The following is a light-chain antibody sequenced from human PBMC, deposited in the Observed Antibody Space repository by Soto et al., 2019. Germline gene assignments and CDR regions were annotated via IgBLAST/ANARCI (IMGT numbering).Light chain of an antibody. V-gene: IGKV3-15*01. J-gene: IGKJ1*01. CDR1: QSVSSN. Sequence: EIVMTQPPATLSVSPGEIATLSCRARQSVSSNLAWYQQKPGQAPRLLIYGTSTRATGIPASLSGGESEKEFTLTISSLQAEDFAVYYCQRDNYWAQWSCGRGTKGEIK. CDR2: GTS. CDR3: QRDNYWAQWS.